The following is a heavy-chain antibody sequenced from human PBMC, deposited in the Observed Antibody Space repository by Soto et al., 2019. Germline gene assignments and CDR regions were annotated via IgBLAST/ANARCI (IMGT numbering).Heavy chain of an antibody. J-gene: IGHJ3*02. CDR3: AISSLGNDYNDAFDI. CDR2: ISAYNGKT. D-gene: IGHD4-4*01. V-gene: IGHV1-18*01. Sequence: QVQLVQSGAEVKKPGASVKVSCKASGYTFTSYGISWVRQAPGQGLEWMGWISAYNGKTNYAQQLQGRVTMTTDTSTSTDYMELRSLRSDDTAVYYCAISSLGNDYNDAFDIWGQGTMVTVSS. CDR1: GYTFTSYG.